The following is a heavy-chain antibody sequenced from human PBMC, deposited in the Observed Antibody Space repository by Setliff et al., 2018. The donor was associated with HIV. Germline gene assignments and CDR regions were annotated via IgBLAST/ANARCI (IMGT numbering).Heavy chain of an antibody. CDR3: ARSKTFYDFWGGYYTHGAFKI. CDR2: IFYSGIT. V-gene: IGHV4-39*01. CDR1: GGSFTSRSYY. J-gene: IGHJ3*02. D-gene: IGHD3-3*01. Sequence: ETLSLTCTVSGGSFTSRSYYWGWIRQPPGKGLEWIGSIFYSGITYYNPSLKSRVTISVGTSKNQFSLNLTSVTAADTAVYYCARSKTFYDFWGGYYTHGAFKIWGLGTMVTVSS.